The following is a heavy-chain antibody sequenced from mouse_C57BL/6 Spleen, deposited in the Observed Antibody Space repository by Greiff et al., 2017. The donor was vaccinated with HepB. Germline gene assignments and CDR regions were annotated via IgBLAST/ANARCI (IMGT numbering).Heavy chain of an antibody. D-gene: IGHD4-1*01. CDR2: IDPETGGT. CDR1: GYTFTDYE. V-gene: IGHV1-15*01. J-gene: IGHJ2*01. Sequence: QVQLQQSGAELVRPGASVTLSCKASGYTFTDYEMHWVKQTPVHGLEWIGAIDPETGGTAYNQKFKGKAILTADKSSSTAYMELRSLTSEDSAVYYCTPELGRDSYFDYWGQGTTLTVSS. CDR3: TPELGRDSYFDY.